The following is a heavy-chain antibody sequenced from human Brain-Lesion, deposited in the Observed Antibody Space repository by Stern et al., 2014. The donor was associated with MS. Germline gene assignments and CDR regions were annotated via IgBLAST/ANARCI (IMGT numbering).Heavy chain of an antibody. CDR3: ARGYYGSGRPQKGMDV. J-gene: IGHJ6*02. V-gene: IGHV1-2*02. D-gene: IGHD3-10*01. CDR2: INPNSGVT. CDR1: GYTFTGYY. Sequence: QVQLVQSGAEVKKPGASVKVSCKASGYTFTGYYMYWVRQAPGQGLEWMGWINPNSGVTHYAQKFQGRVTMTRDTSITTAYMELSRLRSDDTAVYYCARGYYGSGRPQKGMDVWGQGTTVTVSS.